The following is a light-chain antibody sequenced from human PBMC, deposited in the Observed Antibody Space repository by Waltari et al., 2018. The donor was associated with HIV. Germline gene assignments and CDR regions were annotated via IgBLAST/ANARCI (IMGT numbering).Light chain of an antibody. Sequence: QSALTQPASVSGSLGQSVTISCTGANSDIGGYNYVSWYQQHPGKAPKLIIHEVSNRPAWVSDRFSGSKSGNTASLTSSGLQAEDESDYYCSSFITTTTHVVFGGGTRLTVL. J-gene: IGLJ2*01. CDR2: EVS. V-gene: IGLV2-14*01. CDR1: NSDIGGYNY. CDR3: SSFITTTTHVV.